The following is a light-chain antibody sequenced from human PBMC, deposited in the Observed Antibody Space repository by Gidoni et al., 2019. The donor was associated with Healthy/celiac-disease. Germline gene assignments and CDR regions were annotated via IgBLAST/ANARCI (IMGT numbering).Light chain of an antibody. J-gene: IGLJ2*01. CDR2: QAS. CDR1: KLGDKY. V-gene: IGLV3-1*01. CDR3: QAWDSSTAV. Sequence: SYELTQPPSVSVSPGQTASITCSGDKLGDKYACWYQQKPGQSPVMVIYQASTRPSGIPERFSGSNSGNTATLTISGTQAMDEADYYCQAWDSSTAVFGGGTKLTVL.